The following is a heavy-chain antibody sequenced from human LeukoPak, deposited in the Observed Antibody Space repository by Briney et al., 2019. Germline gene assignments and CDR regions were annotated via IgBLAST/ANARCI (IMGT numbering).Heavy chain of an antibody. CDR3: ARGDYDFWSGYYNPNWFDP. D-gene: IGHD3-3*01. Sequence: SETLSLTCTVSGGSISSYYWSWIRQPPGKGLEWIGYIYYSGSTNYNPSLKSRVTTSVDTSKNQFSLKLSSVTAADTAVYYCARGDYDFWSGYYNPNWFDPWGQGTLVTVSS. CDR2: IYYSGST. J-gene: IGHJ5*02. V-gene: IGHV4-59*01. CDR1: GGSISSYY.